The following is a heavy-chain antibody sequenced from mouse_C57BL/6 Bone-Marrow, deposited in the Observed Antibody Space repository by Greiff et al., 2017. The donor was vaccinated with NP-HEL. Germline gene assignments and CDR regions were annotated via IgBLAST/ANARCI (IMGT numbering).Heavy chain of an antibody. CDR1: GFTFSDYG. CDR3: ARKQYFDV. J-gene: IGHJ1*03. CDR2: ISNLAYSI. V-gene: IGHV5-15*01. Sequence: EVKPMESGGGLVQPGGSLKLSCAASGFTFSDYGLAWVRQAPRKGPEWVAFISNLAYSIYYADTVTGRFTISRENAKNTLYLEMSSLRSEDTAMYYCARKQYFDVWGTGTTVTVSS.